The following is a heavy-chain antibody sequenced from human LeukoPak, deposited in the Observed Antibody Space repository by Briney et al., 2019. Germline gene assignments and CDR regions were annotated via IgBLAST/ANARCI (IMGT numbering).Heavy chain of an antibody. D-gene: IGHD5-12*01. J-gene: IGHJ5*02. CDR3: AKGPRGYSGYDSNWFDL. CDR2: ISGSGGST. CDR1: GFTFSSYA. Sequence: PGGSLRLSCAASGFTFSSYAMSWVRQAPGKGLEWGSAISGSGGSTYYADSVKGRFTISRDNSKNTLYLQMNSLRAEDTAVYYCAKGPRGYSGYDSNWFDLWGQGTLVTVYS. V-gene: IGHV3-23*01.